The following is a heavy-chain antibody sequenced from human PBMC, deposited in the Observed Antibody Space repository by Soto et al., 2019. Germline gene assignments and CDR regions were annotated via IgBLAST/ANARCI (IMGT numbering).Heavy chain of an antibody. D-gene: IGHD1-1*01. Sequence: ASVKVSCKASGYTFTTHAMHWVLQAPGQSLEWMGWINGGTGRTKHSQRFQGRVNITRDTSASTAYMDLSSLRSEDTAVYYCARGKGMEENYYYYGLDIWGQGTTVTVS. CDR1: GYTFTTHA. CDR3: ARGKGMEENYYYYGLDI. J-gene: IGHJ6*02. V-gene: IGHV1-3*01. CDR2: INGGTGRT.